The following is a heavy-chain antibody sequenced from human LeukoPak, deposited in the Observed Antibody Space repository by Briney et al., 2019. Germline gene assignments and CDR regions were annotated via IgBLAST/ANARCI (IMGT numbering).Heavy chain of an antibody. V-gene: IGHV4-30-2*01. CDR2: IYHSGST. Sequence: PSQTLSLTCAVSGGSINSGGYSWNWIRQPPGKGLEWIGYIYHSGSTYYNPSLKSRVTISVDTSKNQFSLKLSSVTAADTAVYYCARGKVVADYWGQGTLVTVSS. J-gene: IGHJ4*02. CDR1: GGSINSGGYS. CDR3: ARGKVVADY. D-gene: IGHD2-15*01.